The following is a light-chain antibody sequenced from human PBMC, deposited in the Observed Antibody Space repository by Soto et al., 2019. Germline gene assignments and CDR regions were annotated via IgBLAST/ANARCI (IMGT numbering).Light chain of an antibody. J-gene: IGLJ2*01. Sequence: QSVLTQPPSVSGAPGQRVTISCTGSSSNIGAGYDVHWYQQLPGTAPKLLIYGNSNRPSGVPDRFSGSKSGTSASLAITGLQAEDEADYYCQSYDSSLSGYVVFGEGTKLTLL. CDR1: SSNIGAGYD. V-gene: IGLV1-40*01. CDR2: GNS. CDR3: QSYDSSLSGYVV.